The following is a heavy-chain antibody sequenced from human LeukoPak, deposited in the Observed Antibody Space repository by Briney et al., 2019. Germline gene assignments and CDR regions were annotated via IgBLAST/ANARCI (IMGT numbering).Heavy chain of an antibody. CDR3: ARGGRTGYCSGGSCYYYYGMDV. D-gene: IGHD2-15*01. V-gene: IGHV3-30-3*01. CDR2: ISYDGSNK. CDR1: GFTFSSYA. Sequence: PGRSLRLSCAASGFTFSSYAMHWVRQAPGKGLEWVAVISYDGSNKYYVDSVKGRFTISRDNSKNTLYLQMNSLRAEDTAVYCCARGGRTGYCSGGSCYYYYGMDVWGQGTRSPSP. J-gene: IGHJ6*02.